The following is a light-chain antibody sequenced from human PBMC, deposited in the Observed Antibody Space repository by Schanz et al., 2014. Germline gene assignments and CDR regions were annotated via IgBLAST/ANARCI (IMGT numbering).Light chain of an antibody. V-gene: IGKV3-20*01. CDR1: QSVTSNY. J-gene: IGKJ1*01. CDR2: GAS. CDR3: QHYSLSPL. Sequence: EIVLTQSPGTLSLSPGESATLSCRASQSVTSNYLTWFQKKPGQAPRLLIYGASSRATGIPDRFSGSGSGTDFTLTISRLEPEDFAVYYCQHYSLSPLFGQGTKVDI.